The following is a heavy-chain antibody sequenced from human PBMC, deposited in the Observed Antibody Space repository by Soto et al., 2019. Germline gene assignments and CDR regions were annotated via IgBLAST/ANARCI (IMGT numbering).Heavy chain of an antibody. Sequence: GESLKISCTASGYSFITYWIGWVRQMPGEGLEWLGVIYPGDSDSRYSPSCQGLVTISADKSVSTAYLQWSSLRASDPAMYYCARLVGATTSGFDYWGQGTLVTVSS. CDR3: ARLVGATTSGFDY. V-gene: IGHV5-51*01. CDR1: GYSFITYW. D-gene: IGHD1-26*01. J-gene: IGHJ4*02. CDR2: IYPGDSDS.